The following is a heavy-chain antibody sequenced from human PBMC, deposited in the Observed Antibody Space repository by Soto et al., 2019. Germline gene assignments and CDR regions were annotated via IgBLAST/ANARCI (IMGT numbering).Heavy chain of an antibody. CDR1: GFTFSSYG. CDR2: IWYDGSNK. Sequence: GGSLRLSCAASGFTFSSYGMHWVRQAPGKGLEWVAVIWYDGSNKYYADSVKGRFTISRDNSKNTLYLQMNSLRAEDTAVYYWARDFSSGDDYGDYGGVYWGQGTLVTVSS. J-gene: IGHJ4*02. V-gene: IGHV3-33*01. D-gene: IGHD4-17*01. CDR3: ARDFSSGDDYGDYGGVY.